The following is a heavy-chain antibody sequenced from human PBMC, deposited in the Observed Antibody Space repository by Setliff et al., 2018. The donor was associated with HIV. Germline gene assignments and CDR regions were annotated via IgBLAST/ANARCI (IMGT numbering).Heavy chain of an antibody. CDR2: FYYSWNT. D-gene: IGHD2-2*01. CDR3: ARGLSSQTYWGTRPLGLDY. CDR1: GASIGRRSDC. V-gene: IGHV4-39*01. Sequence: SETLSLTCTVSGASIGRRSDCWGWIRQPPGKGLEWIGSFYYSWNTYYNPSLKSRVTISVDTSKNQFSLKLSSVTAADTAVYYCARGLSSQTYWGTRPLGLDYWGQGSLVTVSS. J-gene: IGHJ4*01.